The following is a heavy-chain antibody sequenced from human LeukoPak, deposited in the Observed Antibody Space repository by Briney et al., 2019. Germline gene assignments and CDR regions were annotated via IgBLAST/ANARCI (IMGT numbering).Heavy chain of an antibody. CDR3: AKDRLGATDAFDV. J-gene: IGHJ3*01. V-gene: IGHV1-18*01. Sequence: ASVKVSCKASGYTSTDYGITWVRQAPGQGLEYMGWINTYDGSTKFAEKVQARVTMTTDTSTSTAYMELRNLRSDDTAVYFCAKDRLGATDAFDVWGQGTLVTVS. CDR2: INTYDGST. D-gene: IGHD1-26*01. CDR1: GYTSTDYG.